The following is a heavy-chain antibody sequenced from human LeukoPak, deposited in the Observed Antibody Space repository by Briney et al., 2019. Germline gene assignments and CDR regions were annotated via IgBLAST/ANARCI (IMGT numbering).Heavy chain of an antibody. CDR3: ATSVLLWFGEGDAFDI. CDR1: GGSISSYY. Sequence: KPSETLSLTCTVSGGSISSYYWSWIRQPPGKGLEWIGYIYYSGSTNYNPSLKSRVTISVDTSKNQFSLKLSSVTAADTAVYYCATSVLLWFGEGDAFDIWGQGTMVTVSS. D-gene: IGHD3-10*01. V-gene: IGHV4-59*08. CDR2: IYYSGST. J-gene: IGHJ3*02.